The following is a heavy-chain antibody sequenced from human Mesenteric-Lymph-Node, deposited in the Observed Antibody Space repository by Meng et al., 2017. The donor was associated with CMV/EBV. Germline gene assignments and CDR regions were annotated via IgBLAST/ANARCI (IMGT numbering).Heavy chain of an antibody. D-gene: IGHD3-10*01. Sequence: NGYYLGWVRPAPGQGLEWMGRINPITSDTDYEPKFQGRVTMTRDTSISTAYMELSRLTSDDTAVYYCARGRTMVRGVLIVILGYWGQGTLVTVSS. V-gene: IGHV1-2*06. CDR1: NGYY. J-gene: IGHJ4*02. CDR3: ARGRTMVRGVLIVILGY. CDR2: INPITSDT.